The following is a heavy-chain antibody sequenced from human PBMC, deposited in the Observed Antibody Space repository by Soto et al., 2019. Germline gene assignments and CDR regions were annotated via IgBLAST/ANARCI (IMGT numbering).Heavy chain of an antibody. V-gene: IGHV3-23*01. J-gene: IGHJ4*02. CDR3: ATIFRYGDPEY. Sequence: EVQLLESGGGLVQPGGSLRLSCATSGFTFSSYAMSWVRQAPVKGLEWVSGISVSGDSIYDADSVKGRFTISRDNSKSTLYLQMNSLRAEDTAVYYCATIFRYGDPEYWGQGVLVTVSS. D-gene: IGHD2-21*02. CDR2: ISVSGDSI. CDR1: GFTFSSYA.